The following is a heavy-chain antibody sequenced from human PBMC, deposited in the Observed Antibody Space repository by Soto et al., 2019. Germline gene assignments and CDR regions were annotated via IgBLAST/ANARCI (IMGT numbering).Heavy chain of an antibody. CDR2: ISGSGGST. CDR1: GFTVSSYA. J-gene: IGHJ5*02. Sequence: GGSLRLSCAACGFTVSSYAMGWVRQAPGKGLEWVSAISGSGGSTYYADSVKGRFTISRDNSKNTLYLQMNSLRAEDTAVYYCASHHIVVVIASNWFDPWGQGTLVTVSS. CDR3: ASHHIVVVIASNWFDP. V-gene: IGHV3-23*01. D-gene: IGHD2-21*01.